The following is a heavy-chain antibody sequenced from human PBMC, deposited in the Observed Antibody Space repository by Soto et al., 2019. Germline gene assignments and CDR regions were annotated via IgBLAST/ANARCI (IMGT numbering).Heavy chain of an antibody. CDR1: GCSFTSYW. CDR3: ARLGGGEAYYYGMDV. V-gene: IGHV5-10-1*01. J-gene: IGHJ6*02. D-gene: IGHD3-16*01. Sequence: GESLKISCKGSGCSFTSYWISWVRQMPGKGLEWMGRIDPSDSYTNYSPSFQGHVTISADKSISTAYLQWSSLKASDTAMYYCARLGGGEAYYYGMDVWGQGTTVTVSS. CDR2: IDPSDSYT.